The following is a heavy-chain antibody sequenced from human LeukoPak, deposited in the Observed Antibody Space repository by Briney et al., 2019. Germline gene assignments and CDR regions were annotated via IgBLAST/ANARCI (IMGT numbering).Heavy chain of an antibody. V-gene: IGHV4-30-2*01. D-gene: IGHD1-26*01. CDR1: GGSISSGGYS. Sequence: SETLSLTCAVSGGSISSGGYSWSWIRQPPGKGLEWIGYIYHSGSTYYNPSLKSRVTISVDRSKNQFSLKLSSVTAADTAVYYCARVVVEATPQPYYFDYWGQGTLVTVSS. CDR2: IYHSGST. J-gene: IGHJ4*02. CDR3: ARVVVEATPQPYYFDY.